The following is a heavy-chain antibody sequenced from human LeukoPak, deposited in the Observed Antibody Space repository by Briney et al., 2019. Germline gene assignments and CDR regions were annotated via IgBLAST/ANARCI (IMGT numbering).Heavy chain of an antibody. V-gene: IGHV3-33*01. D-gene: IGHD1-26*01. CDR3: ARDRGRATSRCPYYYYYMDV. CDR1: GFTFSSYG. CDR2: VCYDGSNK. Sequence: GGSLRLSCAASGFTFSSYGMHWVRQAPGKGLEWVAVVCYDGSNKYYADSVKGRFTISRDNSKNTLYLQMNSLRAEDTAVYYCARDRGRATSRCPYYYYYMDVWGKGTTVTVSS. J-gene: IGHJ6*03.